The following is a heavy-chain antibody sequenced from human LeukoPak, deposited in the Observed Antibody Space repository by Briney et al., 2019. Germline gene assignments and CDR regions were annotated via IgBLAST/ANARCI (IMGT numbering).Heavy chain of an antibody. V-gene: IGHV1-2*02. D-gene: IGHD6-13*01. J-gene: IGHJ4*02. CDR2: INPNSGGT. CDR3: ARFKYSSSWYGVDY. Sequence: ASVKVSCKASGYTFTGYYMHWVRQAPGQGLEWMGWINPNSGGTNYAQKFQGRVTMTRDTSISTAYMELSRLRSDDTAVYYCARFKYSSSWYGVDYWGQGTLVTVSS. CDR1: GYTFTGYY.